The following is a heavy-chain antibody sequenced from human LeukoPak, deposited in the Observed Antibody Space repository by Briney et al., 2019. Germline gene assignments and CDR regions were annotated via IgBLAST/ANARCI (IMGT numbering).Heavy chain of an antibody. CDR2: ISYDGSNK. V-gene: IGHV3-30*03. D-gene: IGHD4-11*01. J-gene: IGHJ5*02. CDR3: AREVTYNWFDP. Sequence: GGSLRLSCAASGFTFSSYGMHWVRQAPGKGLEWVAVISYDGSNKYYADSVKGRFTISRDNAKNSLYLQMNSLRAEDTAVYYCAREVTYNWFDPWGQGTLVTVSS. CDR1: GFTFSSYG.